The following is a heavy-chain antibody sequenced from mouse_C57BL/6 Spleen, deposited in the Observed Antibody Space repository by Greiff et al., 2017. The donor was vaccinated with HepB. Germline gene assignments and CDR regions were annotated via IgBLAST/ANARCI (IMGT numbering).Heavy chain of an antibody. CDR3: AREGHDHAWFAY. J-gene: IGHJ3*01. CDR2: ISYDGSN. CDR1: GYSITSGYY. Sequence: EVQLVESGPGLVKPSQSLSLTCSVTGYSITSGYYWNWIRQFPGNKLEWMGYISYDGSNNYNPSLKNRISITRDTSKNQFFLKLNSVTTEDTATYYCAREGHDHAWFAYWGQGTLVTVSA. V-gene: IGHV3-6*01. D-gene: IGHD2-3*01.